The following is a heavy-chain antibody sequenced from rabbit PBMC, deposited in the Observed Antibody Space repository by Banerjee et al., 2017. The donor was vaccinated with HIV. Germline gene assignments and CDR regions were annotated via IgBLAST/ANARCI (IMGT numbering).Heavy chain of an antibody. CDR3: ARANAGYAGYAYVPYYFNL. D-gene: IGHD6-1*01. J-gene: IGHJ4*01. CDR2: IYADSSGST. V-gene: IGHV1S45*01. CDR1: GFTISSSYY. Sequence: QEQLEESGGGLVQPEGSLTLTCTASGFTISSSYYICWVRQAPGKGLEWIACIYADSSGSTYYANWAKGRFTISRTSSATVTLQMTSLTAADTATYFCARANAGYAGYAYVPYYFNLWGPGTLVTVS.